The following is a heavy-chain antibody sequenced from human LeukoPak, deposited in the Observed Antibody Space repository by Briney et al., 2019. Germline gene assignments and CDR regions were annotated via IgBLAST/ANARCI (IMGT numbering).Heavy chain of an antibody. V-gene: IGHV1-2*02. Sequence: ASVKVSCKASGYTFTRYYMHWVRQAPGQGLEWMGWINPNSGGTNYAQKFQGRVTMTRATSISTAYMELSRLRSDDTAVYYCARDLGHDYGDYDAFDIWGQGTMVTVSS. CDR2: INPNSGGT. J-gene: IGHJ3*02. CDR1: GYTFTRYY. CDR3: ARDLGHDYGDYDAFDI. D-gene: IGHD4-17*01.